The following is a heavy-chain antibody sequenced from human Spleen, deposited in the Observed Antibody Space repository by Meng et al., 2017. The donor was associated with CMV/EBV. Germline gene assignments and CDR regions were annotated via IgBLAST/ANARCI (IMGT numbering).Heavy chain of an antibody. Sequence: LSLTCAVYGGSFSGYYWSWIRQPPGKGLEWVAVISYDGSNRYYADSARGRFTISRDNSKNTLYLQVDRLRVEDTAVYYCAKDKAGRAALLPTPLDYWGQGTLVTVSS. CDR2: ISYDGSNR. J-gene: IGHJ4*02. D-gene: IGHD6-6*01. V-gene: IGHV3-30*18. CDR3: AKDKAGRAALLPTPLDY. CDR1: GGSFSGYY.